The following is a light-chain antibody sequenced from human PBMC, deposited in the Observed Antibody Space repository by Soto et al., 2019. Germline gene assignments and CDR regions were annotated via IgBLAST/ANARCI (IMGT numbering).Light chain of an antibody. CDR3: CSYAGSNNLV. CDR2: TVT. J-gene: IGLJ2*01. V-gene: IGLV2-8*01. CDR1: SNDVGGYNY. Sequence: QSVLTQPPSASGSPGQSVTISCTGTSNDVGGYNYVSWYQQHPGKAPKLLIYTVTKRPSGVPDRFSGSKSGNTASLTVSGLQAEDEAHYYCCSYAGSNNLVFGGGTKLTVL.